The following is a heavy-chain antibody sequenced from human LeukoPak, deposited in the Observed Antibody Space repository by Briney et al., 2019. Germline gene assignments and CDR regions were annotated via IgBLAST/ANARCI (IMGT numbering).Heavy chain of an antibody. CDR1: GFTFSSYA. J-gene: IGHJ4*02. CDR3: VRDYYDSSGYYGVDY. Sequence: GWSLRLSCAASGFTFSSYAMSWVRQAPGKELEWVSVISGSGGITHYVDSVKGRFTISRDNSRNTLYLQMNSLRAEDTAVYYCVRDYYDSSGYYGVDYWGQGTLVTVSS. V-gene: IGHV3-23*01. D-gene: IGHD3-22*01. CDR2: ISGSGGIT.